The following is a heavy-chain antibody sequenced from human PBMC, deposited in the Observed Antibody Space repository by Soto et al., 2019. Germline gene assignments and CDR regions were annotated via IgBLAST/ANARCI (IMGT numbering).Heavy chain of an antibody. V-gene: IGHV4-31*03. CDR1: GGSISSGGYY. J-gene: IGHJ4*02. CDR2: MDYSGST. D-gene: IGHD4-17*01. CDR3: ARDFYGGNGPFDY. Sequence: SETLSLTCTVSGGSISSGGYYWSWIRQHPGKGLEWIGYMDYSGSTYYNPSLKSRLTISVDTSKNQFSLKLNSVTAADTAVYYCARDFYGGNGPFDYWGQGTLVTVSS.